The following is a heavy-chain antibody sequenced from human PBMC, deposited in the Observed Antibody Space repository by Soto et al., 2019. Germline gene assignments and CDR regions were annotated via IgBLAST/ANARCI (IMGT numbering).Heavy chain of an antibody. Sequence: ASVKVSCKASGYTFTSYGISWVRQAPGQGLEWMGWISAYNGNTNYAQKLQGRVTMTTDTSTSTAYMELRSLRSDDTGVYYCARVVRDSSGWYGWNYFDYWGQGTLVTVSS. V-gene: IGHV1-18*04. J-gene: IGHJ4*02. CDR2: ISAYNGNT. D-gene: IGHD6-19*01. CDR3: ARVVRDSSGWYGWNYFDY. CDR1: GYTFTSYG.